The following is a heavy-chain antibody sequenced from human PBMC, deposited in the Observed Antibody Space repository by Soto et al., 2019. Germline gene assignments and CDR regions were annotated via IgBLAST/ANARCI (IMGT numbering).Heavy chain of an antibody. CDR3: AREGGNHYGSGSLFDY. CDR1: GGSMRSGDYS. CDR2: IYYSGNT. D-gene: IGHD3-10*01. J-gene: IGHJ4*02. Sequence: QLQLQESGSGLVKPSQTLSLTCAVSGGSMRSGDYSWSWIRQPPGKGLEWIGYIYYSGNTYYNPSRKSRVTLSVDRSKTQFSLKLRSVTAAETAVYYCAREGGNHYGSGSLFDYWGQGMLVTVSS. V-gene: IGHV4-30-2*01.